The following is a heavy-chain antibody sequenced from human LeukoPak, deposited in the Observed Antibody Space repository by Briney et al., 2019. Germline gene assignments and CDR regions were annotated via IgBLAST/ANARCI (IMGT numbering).Heavy chain of an antibody. CDR1: GFTFGSYG. D-gene: IGHD3-3*01. J-gene: IGHJ4*02. CDR3: ARDFWNEPSKYFDY. Sequence: GGSLRLSCSASGFTFGSYGMHWVRQAPGKGLGWVALIWYHGNDVDYADSVKGRFTISRDNSKNTLYLQMNSVRAEDTAVYFCARDFWNEPSKYFDYWGQGTLVTVSS. V-gene: IGHV3-33*01. CDR2: IWYHGNDV.